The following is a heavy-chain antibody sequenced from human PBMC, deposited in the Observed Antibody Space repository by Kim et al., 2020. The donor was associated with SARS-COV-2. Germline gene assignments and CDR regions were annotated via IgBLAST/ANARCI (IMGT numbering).Heavy chain of an antibody. V-gene: IGHV3-30*02. D-gene: IGHD3-22*01. J-gene: IGHJ5*02. Sequence: YAESGKGRVTTSRDNSNNRLYLEMSSLRAEDTAVYHCAKDIRFDSSGYFDLWGQGTQVTVSP. CDR3: AKDIRFDSSGYFDL.